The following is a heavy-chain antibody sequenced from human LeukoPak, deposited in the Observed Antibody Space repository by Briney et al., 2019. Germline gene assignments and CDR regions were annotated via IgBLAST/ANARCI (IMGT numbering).Heavy chain of an antibody. CDR3: ARHFNSGTYPLDY. D-gene: IGHD3-10*01. V-gene: IGHV4-59*08. J-gene: IGHJ4*02. Sequence: PSETLSLTCTVSGGSINGYYWSWIRQTPGKRLEYIGYIHYSGITDYNPSLKSRVTISVDTSKNQFSLKLSSVTAADTAIYYCARHFNSGTYPLDYWGPGSLVTVSS. CDR2: IHYSGIT. CDR1: GGSINGYY.